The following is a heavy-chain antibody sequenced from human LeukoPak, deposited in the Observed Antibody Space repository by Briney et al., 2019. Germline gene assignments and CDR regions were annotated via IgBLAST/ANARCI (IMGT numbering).Heavy chain of an antibody. CDR1: GFSLSTSGVG. D-gene: IGHD4-23*01. Sequence: SGPTLVNPTQTLTLTCTFSGFSLSTSGVGVGWIRQPPGKALEWLALIYWNDDKRYSPSLKSRLTITKDTSKNQVVLTMTNMDHVDTATYYCAHTGGWELRLSGMDVWGQGTTVTVSS. J-gene: IGHJ6*02. CDR2: IYWNDDK. V-gene: IGHV2-5*01. CDR3: AHTGGWELRLSGMDV.